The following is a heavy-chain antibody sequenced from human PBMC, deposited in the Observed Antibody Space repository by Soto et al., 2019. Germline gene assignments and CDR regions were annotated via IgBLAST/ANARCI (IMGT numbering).Heavy chain of an antibody. CDR1: VVSITIGGYS. V-gene: IGHV4-30-2*01. CDR3: ARAHAGPAPRWGV. J-gene: IGHJ6*02. D-gene: IGHD3-16*01. CDR2: IYPTGKT. Sequence: TLSLTSAVSVVSITIGGYSWPWIRQTPGKGLEWIGYIYPTGKTCYNPSLKNRATLSIDTSQNQFSLELASVTAADTAVYYCARAHAGPAPRWGVWGHGTTVTVYS.